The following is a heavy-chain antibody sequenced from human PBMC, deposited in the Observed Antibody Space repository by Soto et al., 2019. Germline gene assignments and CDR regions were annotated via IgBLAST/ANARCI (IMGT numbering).Heavy chain of an antibody. Sequence: SETLSLTCTVSGGSISSGGYYWSWIRQHPGKGLEWIGYIYYSGSTYYNPSLKSRVTISVDTSKNQFSLKLSSVTAADTAVYYCARSFWSGSPPPRGWFDPWGQGTLVTVSS. CDR2: IYYSGST. CDR1: GGSISSGGYY. J-gene: IGHJ5*02. CDR3: ARSFWSGSPPPRGWFDP. D-gene: IGHD3-3*01. V-gene: IGHV4-31*03.